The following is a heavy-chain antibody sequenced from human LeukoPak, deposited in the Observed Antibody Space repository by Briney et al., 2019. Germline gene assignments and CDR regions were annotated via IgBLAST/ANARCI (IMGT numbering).Heavy chain of an antibody. CDR2: ISYDGSNK. Sequence: GGSLRLSCEASGFTFRSYAMHWVRQAPGKGLEWVAVISYDGSNKYYADSVKGRFTISRDNSKNGLYLEMNSLRAEDTAIYYCERDLEGYGPEMGAGGKGPLDTVSP. CDR1: GFTFRSYA. J-gene: IGHJ4*02. D-gene: IGHD1-14*01. CDR3: ERDLEGYGPEMGA. V-gene: IGHV3-30-3*01.